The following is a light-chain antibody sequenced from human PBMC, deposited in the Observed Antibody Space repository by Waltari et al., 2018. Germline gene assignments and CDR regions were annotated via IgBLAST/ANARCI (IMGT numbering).Light chain of an antibody. CDR3: SSYTTSTTLL. Sequence: QSALTQPASVSGSPGQSITISCTGSSTDVGAYNFVSWYQQHPGKVPKLILYDVGNRPSGFSHRFSASKSSNTASLTISGLQEEDEGEYYCSSYTTSTTLLFGTGTRLTVL. CDR1: STDVGAYNF. V-gene: IGLV2-14*01. J-gene: IGLJ1*01. CDR2: DVG.